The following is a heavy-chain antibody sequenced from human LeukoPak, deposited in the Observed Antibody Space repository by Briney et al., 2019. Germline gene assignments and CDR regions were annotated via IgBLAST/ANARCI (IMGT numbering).Heavy chain of an antibody. CDR2: ISAYNGNT. CDR1: GYTFTSYG. Sequence: ASVKVSCKASGYTFTSYGISWVRQAPGQGLEWMGWISAYNGNTNYAQKLQGRVTMTTDTSTSTAYMELRSLRSDDTAAYYCAREWSYYYDGSAPDYWGQGTLVTVSS. J-gene: IGHJ4*02. CDR3: AREWSYYYDGSAPDY. D-gene: IGHD3-22*01. V-gene: IGHV1-18*01.